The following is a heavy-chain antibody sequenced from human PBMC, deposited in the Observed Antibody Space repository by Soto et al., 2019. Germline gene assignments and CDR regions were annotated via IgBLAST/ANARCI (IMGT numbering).Heavy chain of an antibody. CDR2: ISCDGGST. Sequence: GGSLRLSCAASGFTFDYYTMHWVRQAPGKGLEWVSLISCDGGSTYYADSVKGRFTISRDNSKNTLYLQMNSLRAEDTALYYCPRHHLLKRYYDYWGQGTLVTVSS. CDR1: GFTFDYYT. V-gene: IGHV3-43*01. CDR3: PRHHLLKRYYDY. D-gene: IGHD3-9*01. J-gene: IGHJ4*02.